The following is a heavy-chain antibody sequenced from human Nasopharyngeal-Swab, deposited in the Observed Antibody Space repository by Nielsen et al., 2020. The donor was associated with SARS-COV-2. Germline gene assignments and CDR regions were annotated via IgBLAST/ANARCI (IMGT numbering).Heavy chain of an antibody. Sequence: ESLKISCAASGFTFSSYAMSWVRQAPGKGLEWVSAISGSGGSTYYADSVKGRFTISRDNSKNTLYLQMNSLRAEDTAVYYCATSGSYTGFYFDYWGQGTLVTVSS. CDR1: GFTFSSYA. V-gene: IGHV3-23*01. J-gene: IGHJ4*02. CDR2: ISGSGGST. D-gene: IGHD1-26*01. CDR3: ATSGSYTGFYFDY.